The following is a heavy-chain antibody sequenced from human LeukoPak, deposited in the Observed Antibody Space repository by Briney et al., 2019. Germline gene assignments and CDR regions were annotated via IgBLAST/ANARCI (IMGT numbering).Heavy chain of an antibody. Sequence: PGGSLRLSCAASGFTFSSYGMHWVRQAPGKGLEWAAFIRYDGSDKYYAESVKGRFTISRDNSKNTLYLQMNSLRVDDTAVYYCVKDSRGGSYLGPTEYWGQGTLVTVSS. D-gene: IGHD1-26*01. J-gene: IGHJ4*02. V-gene: IGHV3-30*02. CDR2: IRYDGSDK. CDR1: GFTFSSYG. CDR3: VKDSRGGSYLGPTEY.